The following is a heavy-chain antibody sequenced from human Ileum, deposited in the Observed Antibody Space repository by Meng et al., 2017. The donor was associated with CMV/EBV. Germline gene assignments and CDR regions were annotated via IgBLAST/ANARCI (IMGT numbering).Heavy chain of an antibody. V-gene: IGHV1-2*02. Sequence: QVQLIQSGAEVKQPGASVKLSCKASGYTFTDFYIHWVRQAPGEGLEWMGWINPKSGDTNYAQQFQGGVTVTRDTSVSTVHMEVTSDDSAVYYCARGANYASFRVDYWGQGTLVTVSS. CDR2: INPKSGDT. D-gene: IGHD5-24*01. CDR1: GYTFTDFY. J-gene: IGHJ4*02. CDR3: ARGANYASFRVDY.